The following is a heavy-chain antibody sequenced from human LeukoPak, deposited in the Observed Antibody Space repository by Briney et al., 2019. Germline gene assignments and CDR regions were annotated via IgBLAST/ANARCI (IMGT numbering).Heavy chain of an antibody. Sequence: GGSLRLSCVASGFIFNDYAMQWVRQAPGKGLEWVALISYDGSNEFYADSVRGRFTISRDKSMNTLYLQMNSLKAEDTAVYYCGRDWARSGDYWGQGTLVTVSS. CDR2: ISYDGSNE. D-gene: IGHD3-10*01. CDR3: GRDWARSGDY. V-gene: IGHV3-30-3*01. J-gene: IGHJ4*02. CDR1: GFIFNDYA.